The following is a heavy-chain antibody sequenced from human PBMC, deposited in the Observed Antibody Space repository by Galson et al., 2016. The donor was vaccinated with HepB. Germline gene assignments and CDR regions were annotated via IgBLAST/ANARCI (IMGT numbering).Heavy chain of an antibody. D-gene: IGHD3-10*01. CDR2: ISANGHRT. V-gene: IGHV3-23*01. Sequence: ETLSLTCAVYGGSLSGYYWSWIRQPPGKGLEWVSEISANGHRTYYASSVKGRFTVSRDNYENTLYLQMDSLRAEDTAVYYCAKEQGTDEGWFGESDHWGQGTTVTVSS. CDR3: AKEQGTDEGWFGESDH. CDR1: GGSLSGYY. J-gene: IGHJ6*02.